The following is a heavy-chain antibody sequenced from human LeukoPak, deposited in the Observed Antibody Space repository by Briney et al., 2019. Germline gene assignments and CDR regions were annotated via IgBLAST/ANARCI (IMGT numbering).Heavy chain of an antibody. D-gene: IGHD3-3*01. CDR1: GGSISSYY. CDR3: ARRSVLRFLEWLPWFDP. J-gene: IGHJ5*02. CDR2: IYYSGST. V-gene: IGHV4-59*05. Sequence: PSETLSLTCTVSGGSISSYYWSWIRQPPGKGLEWIGSIYYSGSTYYNPSLKSRVTISVDTSKNQFSLKLSSVTAADTAVYYCARRSVLRFLEWLPWFDPWGQGTLVTVSS.